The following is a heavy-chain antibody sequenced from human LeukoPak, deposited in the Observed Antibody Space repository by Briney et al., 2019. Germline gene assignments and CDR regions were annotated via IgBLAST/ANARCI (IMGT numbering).Heavy chain of an antibody. CDR3: ARVPSYYGSGSYYDRVYYYYGMDV. V-gene: IGHV6-1*01. J-gene: IGHJ6*02. CDR1: GDSVSSNSAA. Sequence: SQTLSLTCAISGDSVSSNSAAWNWIRQSPSRGLEWLGRTYYRSKWYNDYAVSVKSRITINPDTSKNQFSLQLNSVTPEDTAVYYCARVPSYYGSGSYYDRVYYYYGMDVWGQGTTVTVSS. CDR2: TYYRSKWYN. D-gene: IGHD3-10*01.